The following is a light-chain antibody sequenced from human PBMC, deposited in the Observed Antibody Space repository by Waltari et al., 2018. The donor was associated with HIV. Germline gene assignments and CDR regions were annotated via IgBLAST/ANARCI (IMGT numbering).Light chain of an antibody. CDR3: QQYLTFSRT. V-gene: IGKV1-5*03. CDR1: QSVSSS. Sequence: DIQMTQSPPTLSASVGDRVTITCRASQSVSSSLAWYQQKPGKAPNLLIFKASSLQNGVPPRFSGSGSGTDFTLTISGPQPDDFATYYCQQYLTFSRTFGQGTQV. J-gene: IGKJ1*01. CDR2: KAS.